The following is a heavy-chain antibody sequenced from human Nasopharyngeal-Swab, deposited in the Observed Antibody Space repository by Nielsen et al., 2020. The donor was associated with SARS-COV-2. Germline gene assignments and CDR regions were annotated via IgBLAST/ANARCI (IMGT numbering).Heavy chain of an antibody. CDR3: ARGAYVYDTSGYAFDD. D-gene: IGHD3-22*01. V-gene: IGHV3-30*12. Sequence: GESLKISCEASGFVFKSYAMHWVRQAPGKGLEWVAVISSDGSDKDYVESVKGRFTTSRDNSKNTLDLQMDGLRVEDTALYFCARGAYVYDTSGYAFDDWGQGTLVIVSS. CDR1: GFVFKSYA. CDR2: ISSDGSDK. J-gene: IGHJ4*02.